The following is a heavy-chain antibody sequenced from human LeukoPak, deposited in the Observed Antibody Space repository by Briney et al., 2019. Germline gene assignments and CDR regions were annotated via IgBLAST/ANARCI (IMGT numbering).Heavy chain of an antibody. J-gene: IGHJ3*02. V-gene: IGHV3-21*01. CDR2: IGSSSSYI. Sequence: GGPLRLSCAASGFIFSNDAMHWVRQAPGKGLEWVSSIGSSSSYIYYADSVKGRFTISRDNAKNSLYLQMNSLRAEDTAVYYCARAPPDDAFDIWGQGTMVTVSS. CDR1: GFIFSNDA. CDR3: ARAPPDDAFDI.